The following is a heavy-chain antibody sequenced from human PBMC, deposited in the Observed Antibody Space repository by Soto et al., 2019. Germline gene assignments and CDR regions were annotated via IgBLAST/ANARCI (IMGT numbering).Heavy chain of an antibody. J-gene: IGHJ6*02. D-gene: IGHD1-26*01. V-gene: IGHV1-3*01. CDR2: INAANGNT. CDR1: GYTFTTYA. Sequence: GASVKGSCKASGYTFTTYALHWVRQARGERLEWMGWINAANGNTKYSKKFQGRVTISRDTSASTTFMELSSLRSEDTAVYYCGRSVVGATGEILYNAMDVWGQGTTVTVSS. CDR3: GRSVVGATGEILYNAMDV.